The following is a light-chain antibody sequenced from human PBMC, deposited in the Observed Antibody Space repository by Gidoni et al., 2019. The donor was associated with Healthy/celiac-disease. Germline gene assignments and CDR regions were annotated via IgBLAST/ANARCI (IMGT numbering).Light chain of an antibody. Sequence: EIVLTQSPGTLSLSPGERATLSCRASQSVSSSYLAWYQQKPGQAPRLLIYGASSRATGIPDRFSCSGSGTDFTLTISRLEPEDFAVYYCQQYGSSPYTFGHGPSWRSN. CDR1: QSVSSSY. V-gene: IGKV3-20*01. CDR2: GAS. J-gene: IGKJ2*01. CDR3: QQYGSSPYT.